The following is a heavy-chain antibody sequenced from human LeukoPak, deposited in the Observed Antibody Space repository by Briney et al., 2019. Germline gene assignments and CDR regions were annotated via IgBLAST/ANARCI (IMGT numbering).Heavy chain of an antibody. CDR1: AGSISSSSYY. D-gene: IGHD6-19*01. Sequence: SETLSLTCTASAGSISSSSYYWGWIRQPPGKGLEWIGSIYYSGSTYYNPSLKSRVTISVDTSKNQFSLKLSSVTAADTAVYYCARHPWWLVLGSGFDPWGQGTLVTVSS. CDR3: ARHPWWLVLGSGFDP. J-gene: IGHJ5*02. V-gene: IGHV4-39*01. CDR2: IYYSGST.